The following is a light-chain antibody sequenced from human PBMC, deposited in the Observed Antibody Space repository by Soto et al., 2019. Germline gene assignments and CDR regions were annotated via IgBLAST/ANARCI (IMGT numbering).Light chain of an antibody. CDR3: GTWDSSLSAVV. CDR2: DNN. CDR1: SSNIGNNY. Sequence: QSVLTQPPSVSAAPGQTVTISCSGSSSNIGNNYLSWYQQLPGTAPKLLIYDNNKRPSGIPDRFSGSKSGTSATLGITGLQTGDEDDYYCGTWDSSLSAVVFGGGTKLTVL. J-gene: IGLJ2*01. V-gene: IGLV1-51*01.